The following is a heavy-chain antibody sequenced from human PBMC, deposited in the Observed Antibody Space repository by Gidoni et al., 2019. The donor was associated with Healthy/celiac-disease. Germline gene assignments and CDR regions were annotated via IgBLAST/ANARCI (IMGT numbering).Heavy chain of an antibody. Sequence: EVQLVESGGGLVQPGGTLKLSCAASGFTFSGSAMHWVRQASGKGLEWVGRIRSKANSYATAYAASVKGRFTISRDDSKNTAYLQMNSLKTEDTAVYYCTRHLFDPWGQGTLVTVSS. CDR2: IRSKANSYAT. V-gene: IGHV3-73*02. CDR3: TRHLFDP. CDR1: GFTFSGSA. J-gene: IGHJ5*02.